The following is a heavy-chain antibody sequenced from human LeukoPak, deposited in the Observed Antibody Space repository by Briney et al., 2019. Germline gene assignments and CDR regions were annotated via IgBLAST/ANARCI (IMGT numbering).Heavy chain of an antibody. Sequence: PGGSLRLSCAASGFTFSSYAMHWVRQAPGKGLEWVAVISYDGSNKYYADSVKGRFTISRDNSKNTLYLQMNSLRAEDTAVYYCARLDIVVVVAASGLTNWFDPWGQGTLVTVSS. CDR3: ARLDIVVVVAASGLTNWFDP. V-gene: IGHV3-30*04. CDR2: ISYDGSNK. J-gene: IGHJ5*02. CDR1: GFTFSSYA. D-gene: IGHD2-15*01.